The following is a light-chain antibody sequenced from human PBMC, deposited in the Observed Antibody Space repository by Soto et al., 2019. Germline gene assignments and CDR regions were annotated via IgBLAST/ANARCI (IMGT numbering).Light chain of an antibody. CDR1: QSVLYSSKNKNY. CDR3: QQYYATPFT. J-gene: IGKJ3*01. V-gene: IGKV4-1*01. Sequence: DIVMTQSPDSLAVSLGERATINCNSSQSVLYSSKNKNYLAWFQQKPGQPPKLLLYWASTRESGVPDRFSGSGSGTDFSLTISSLQAEDVAVYYCQQYYATPFTFGPGTKVDI. CDR2: WAS.